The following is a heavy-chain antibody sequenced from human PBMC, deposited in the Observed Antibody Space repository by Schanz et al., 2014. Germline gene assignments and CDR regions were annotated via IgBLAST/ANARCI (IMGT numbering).Heavy chain of an antibody. D-gene: IGHD4-17*01. J-gene: IGHJ3*02. CDR2: INGDGSRT. V-gene: IGHV3-74*01. CDR1: GFTFSNYW. CDR3: ARKMKLGVYGGKGHDSLDI. Sequence: EVQLVESGGGLVQPGGSLRLSCAASGFTFSNYWMHWVRQAPGKGLVWVSRINGDGSRTAYADSVKGRFTISRDNAKNTLYLQMNALRAEDTAVYYCARKMKLGVYGGKGHDSLDIWGRGTMVTVSS.